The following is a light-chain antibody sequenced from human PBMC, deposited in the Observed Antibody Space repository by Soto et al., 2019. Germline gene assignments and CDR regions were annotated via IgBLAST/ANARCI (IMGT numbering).Light chain of an antibody. CDR2: GSS. V-gene: IGKV3-20*01. Sequence: EIVLTQSPGTLSLSPGERATLSCRASQSVSSSYLAWYQQKPGQAPRLLIYGSSSMATGIPDRFSVSGSGTDFTLTISRLEPEDFAVYYCQQYGSSPPYTFGQGTKLEIK. J-gene: IGKJ2*01. CDR1: QSVSSSY. CDR3: QQYGSSPPYT.